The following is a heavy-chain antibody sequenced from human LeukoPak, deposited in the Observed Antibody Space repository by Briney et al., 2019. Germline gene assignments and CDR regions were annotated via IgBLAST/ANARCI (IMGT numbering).Heavy chain of an antibody. CDR3: ARITVTQCYP. J-gene: IGHJ5*02. Sequence: GGSLRLSCAASGFTVSNKYMSWVRQAPAKGLEWVTVIYSDGNTYYAVSVKGRFTISRDNSQNTVYLQMNSLRGEDTAVYCCARITVTQCYPCGQGTLVTVSS. D-gene: IGHD4-17*01. V-gene: IGHV3-66*01. CDR2: IYSDGNT. CDR1: GFTVSNKY.